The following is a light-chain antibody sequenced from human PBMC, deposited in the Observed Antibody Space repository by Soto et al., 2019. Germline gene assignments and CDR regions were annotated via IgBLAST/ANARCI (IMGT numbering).Light chain of an antibody. Sequence: QSALTQPRSVSGSPGQSVTISCTGTSSDVGGYNYVAWYRQHPGTAPKLIIYDVSKRPSGVPDRFSGSKSGNTASLTISGLQAGDEADYYCCSYAGSDWVFGGGTKVTVL. CDR2: DVS. V-gene: IGLV2-11*01. J-gene: IGLJ3*02. CDR1: SSDVGGYNY. CDR3: CSYAGSDWV.